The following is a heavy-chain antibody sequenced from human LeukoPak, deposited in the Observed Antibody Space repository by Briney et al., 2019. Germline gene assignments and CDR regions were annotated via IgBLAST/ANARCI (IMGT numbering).Heavy chain of an antibody. Sequence: PGESLKISCKGSGYSFTNYWIGWVRQMPGKGLEWMGITYPDDSDTKYSPSFQGQVTISADKSISTAYLQWSSLKASDTAMYYCARSGRLGYCSGGSCFRWDYWGQGTLVTVSS. D-gene: IGHD2-15*01. V-gene: IGHV5-51*01. CDR2: TYPDDSDT. J-gene: IGHJ4*02. CDR1: GYSFTNYW. CDR3: ARSGRLGYCSGGSCFRWDY.